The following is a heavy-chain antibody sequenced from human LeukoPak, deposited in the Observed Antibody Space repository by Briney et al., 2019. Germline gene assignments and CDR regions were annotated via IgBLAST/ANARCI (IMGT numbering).Heavy chain of an antibody. CDR1: GGSISSYY. D-gene: IGHD5-24*01. V-gene: IGHV4-59*01. J-gene: IGHJ6*02. Sequence: PSETLSLTCTVSGGSISSYYWSWIRQPPGKGLGWIGYIYYSGSTNYNPSLKSRVTISVNTSKNQFSLKLSSVTAADTAVYYCARQGYNPYYYYGMDVWGQGTTVTVSS. CDR2: IYYSGST. CDR3: ARQGYNPYYYYGMDV.